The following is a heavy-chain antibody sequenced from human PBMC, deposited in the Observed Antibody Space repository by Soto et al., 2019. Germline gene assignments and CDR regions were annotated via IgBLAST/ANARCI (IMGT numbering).Heavy chain of an antibody. CDR1: GFIFSNYP. Sequence: EVQLLESGGGLVPPGGSLRLSCGASGFIFSNYPMTWVRQAPGKGLEWVSTIGGSGYDIYYADSVKGRFTISRDNSKNMLYLQMNILRPEDTAVYYCAKCLPRPSIFGVVINGFDNWGQGTMGTVTS. CDR2: IGGSGYDI. J-gene: IGHJ4*02. CDR3: AKCLPRPSIFGVVINGFDN. D-gene: IGHD3-3*01. V-gene: IGHV3-23*01.